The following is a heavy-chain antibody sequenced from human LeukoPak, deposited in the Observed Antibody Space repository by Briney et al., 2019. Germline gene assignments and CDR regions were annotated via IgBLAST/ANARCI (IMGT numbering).Heavy chain of an antibody. Sequence: SGTLSLTCAVSGGSISSSNWWSWVRQPPGKGLEWIGEIYHSGSTNYNPSLKSRVTISVDKSKNQFSLKLSSVTAADTAVYYCARVPRSYYYYYYMDVWGKGTTVTVSS. CDR1: GGSISSSNW. CDR2: IYHSGST. CDR3: ARVPRSYYYYYYMDV. V-gene: IGHV4-4*02. J-gene: IGHJ6*03.